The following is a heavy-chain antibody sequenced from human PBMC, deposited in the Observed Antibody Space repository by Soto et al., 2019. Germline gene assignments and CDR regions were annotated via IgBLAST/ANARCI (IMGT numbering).Heavy chain of an antibody. CDR1: GGSIDRSNYY. CDR2: TYYNGNA. V-gene: IGHV4-39*01. CDR3: ARHFVAVVIKGWGY. Sequence: SETLSLTCNVSGGSIDRSNYYWDWLRQPPGKGLEWIGTTYYNGNAYYNPSLKSRVSMSVGTSKNQFSLKLVSVTAADTAVYYCARHFVAVVIKGWGYWGQGTLVTVS. D-gene: IGHD3-10*01. J-gene: IGHJ4*02.